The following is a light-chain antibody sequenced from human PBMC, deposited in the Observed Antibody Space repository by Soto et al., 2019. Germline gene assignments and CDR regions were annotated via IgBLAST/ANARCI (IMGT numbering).Light chain of an antibody. J-gene: IGKJ4*01. CDR3: MQSISRLP. CDR2: GAS. Sequence: IVLTQTPLSLSVTPGQPASISCKSAQSLVYSDGKTYLYWYLQKPGQPPQPLIYGASNRFSGVPERISGSGSGTDFTLTISRVGAEDVGVYFCMQSISRLPFAGGTKVDI. V-gene: IGKV2D-29*01. CDR1: QSLVYSDGKTY.